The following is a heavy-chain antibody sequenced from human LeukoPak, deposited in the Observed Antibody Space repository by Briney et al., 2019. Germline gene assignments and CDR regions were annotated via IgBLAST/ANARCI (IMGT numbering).Heavy chain of an antibody. J-gene: IGHJ5*02. CDR2: IYWNDDK. D-gene: IGHD2-2*01. CDR3: AHRRTFRIPDEYCSSTSCWDTGRPRWFDP. CDR1: GFSLSTSGVG. V-gene: IGHV2-5*01. Sequence: SGPTLVNPTQTLTLTCTFSGFSLSTSGVGVGWIRQPPGKALEWLALIYWNDDKRYSPSLKSRLTITKDTSKNQVVLTMTNMDPVDTATYYCAHRRTFRIPDEYCSSTSCWDTGRPRWFDPWGQGTLVTVSS.